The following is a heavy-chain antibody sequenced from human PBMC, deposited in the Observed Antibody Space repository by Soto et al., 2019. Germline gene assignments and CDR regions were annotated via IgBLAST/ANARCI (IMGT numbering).Heavy chain of an antibody. J-gene: IGHJ6*02. Sequence: SVKVSCKASGGTFSSYTISWVRQAPGQGLEWMGRIIPILGIANYAQKFQGRVTITADKSTSTAYMELSSLRSEDTAVYYCARSQGSSTSLEIYYYYHYGMDVWGQGTTVTVSS. CDR3: ARSQGSSTSLEIYYYYHYGMDV. CDR2: IIPILGIA. CDR1: GGTFSSYT. V-gene: IGHV1-69*02. D-gene: IGHD2-2*01.